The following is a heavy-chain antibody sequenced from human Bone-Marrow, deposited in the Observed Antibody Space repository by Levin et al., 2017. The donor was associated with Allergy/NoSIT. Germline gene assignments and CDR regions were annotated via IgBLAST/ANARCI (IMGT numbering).Heavy chain of an antibody. Sequence: PGGSLRLSCAASGFKFDDFGMSWVRQVPGKGLEWVSGINSGGGRTGYADSVKGRFTISRDNVKKSLDLEMNSLKADDTAIYYCASLASSDWPDAFDVWGQGTMVSVSS. V-gene: IGHV3-20*04. CDR3: ASLASSDWPDAFDV. CDR2: INSGGGRT. CDR1: GFKFDDFG. J-gene: IGHJ3*01. D-gene: IGHD3-22*01.